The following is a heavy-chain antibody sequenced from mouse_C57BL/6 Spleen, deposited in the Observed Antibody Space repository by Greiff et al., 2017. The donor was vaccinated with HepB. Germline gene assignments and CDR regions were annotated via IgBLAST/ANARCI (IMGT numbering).Heavy chain of an antibody. Sequence: QVQLKESGPELVKPGVSVKISCKASGYAFSSSWMNWVKQRPGKGLEWIGRIYPGDGDTNYNGKFKGKATLTADKSSSTAYMQLSSLTSEDSAVYFCARSGGSTGYWYFDVWGTGTTVTVSS. CDR1: GYAFSSSW. D-gene: IGHD3-1*01. CDR3: ARSGGSTGYWYFDV. CDR2: IYPGDGDT. J-gene: IGHJ1*03. V-gene: IGHV1-82*01.